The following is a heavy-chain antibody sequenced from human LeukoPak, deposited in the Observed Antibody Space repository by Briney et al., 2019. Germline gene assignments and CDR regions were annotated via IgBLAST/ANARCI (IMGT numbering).Heavy chain of an antibody. CDR1: GGSISSSSYY. CDR3: ARVRAGYYDFWSGYYDYYYYYYMDV. D-gene: IGHD3-3*01. V-gene: IGHV4-39*07. CDR2: IYYSGST. Sequence: SETLSLTCTVSGGSISSSSYYWGWIRQPPGKGLEWIGSIYYSGSTYYNPSLKVRVTISVDTAKNQFSLKLSSVTAADTAVYYCARVRAGYYDFWSGYYDYYYYYYMDVWGKGTTVTVSS. J-gene: IGHJ6*03.